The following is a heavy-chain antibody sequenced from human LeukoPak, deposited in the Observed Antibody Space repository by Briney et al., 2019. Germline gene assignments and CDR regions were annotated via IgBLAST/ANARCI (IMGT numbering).Heavy chain of an antibody. J-gene: IGHJ4*02. CDR1: GGSISRSSYY. D-gene: IGHD5-18*01. V-gene: IGHV4-39*07. Sequence: SETLSLTCTVSGGSISRSSYYWGWIRQPPGKGLEWIGSMYYSGSTYYNPSLKSRVTISVDTSRNQFSLKPSSVTAADTAVYYCARLRLRGYGYGPWEGPTWLDYWGQGTLVTVSS. CDR2: MYYSGST. CDR3: ARLRLRGYGYGPWEGPTWLDY.